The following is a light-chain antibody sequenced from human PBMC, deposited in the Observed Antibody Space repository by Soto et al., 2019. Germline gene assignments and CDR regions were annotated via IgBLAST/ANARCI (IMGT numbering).Light chain of an antibody. V-gene: IGKV3-15*01. Sequence: EIVMTQSPATLSVSPGERAALSCRASQSLTSYLAWFQQKPGQAPSLLIYGASTRATGIPDRFSGSGSGTELTLTINSLQSEDFAVYSCQQYYSWPLTFGGGTKVEIK. CDR2: GAS. CDR3: QQYYSWPLT. J-gene: IGKJ4*01. CDR1: QSLTSY.